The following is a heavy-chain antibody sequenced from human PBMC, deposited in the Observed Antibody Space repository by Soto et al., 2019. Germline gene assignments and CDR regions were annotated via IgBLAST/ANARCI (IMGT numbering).Heavy chain of an antibody. D-gene: IGHD3-22*01. J-gene: IGHJ1*01. CDR3: ARDRLRGYDSSGLYS. Sequence: ASVKVSCKTYGYSFSSYGINWVRQAPGQGLEWMGWINTKTGNRNYAQKFEDRVTMTTATSTSTVYLELRSLRSDDTAVYFCARDRLRGYDSSGLYSWGQGTLVTXSS. CDR1: GYSFSSYG. V-gene: IGHV1-18*01. CDR2: INTKTGNR.